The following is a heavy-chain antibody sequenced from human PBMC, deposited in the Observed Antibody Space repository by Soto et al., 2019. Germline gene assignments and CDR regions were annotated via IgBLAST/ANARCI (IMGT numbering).Heavy chain of an antibody. V-gene: IGHV1-18*01. CDR1: RYTFTSHG. D-gene: IGHD1-26*01. CDR3: ARLRTEGATGREDAFDL. J-gene: IGHJ3*01. CDR2: ISTFNGKT. Sequence: QIQLMQSGGDVKTPGASLKVSCTTSRYTFTSHGIAWVRQAPGQGLEWMGWISTFNGKTDYAQKFQGRVTMTADTVTSTVHMELGSRRTDDTGVYACARLRTEGATGREDAFDLWGPGTKVTVSS.